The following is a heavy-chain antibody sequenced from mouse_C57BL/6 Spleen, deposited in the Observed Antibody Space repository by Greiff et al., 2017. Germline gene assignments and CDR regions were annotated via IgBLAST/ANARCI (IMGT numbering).Heavy chain of an antibody. CDR1: GYTFTSYW. J-gene: IGHJ3*01. D-gene: IGHD2-3*01. V-gene: IGHV1-61*01. CDR2: IYPSDSET. Sequence: QVQLQQPGAELVRPGSSVKLSCKASGYTFTSYWMDWVKQRPGQGLEWIGNIYPSDSETHYNQKFKDKATLTVDKSSSTAYMQLSSLTSEDSAVYYCARRGYYWFAYWGQGTLVTVSA. CDR3: ARRGYYWFAY.